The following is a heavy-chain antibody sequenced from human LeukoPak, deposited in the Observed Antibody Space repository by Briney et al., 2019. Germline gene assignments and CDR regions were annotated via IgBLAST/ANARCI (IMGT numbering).Heavy chain of an antibody. D-gene: IGHD2-2*01. Sequence: GGSLRLSCAASGFTFDDYAMHWVRQAPGKGLEWVSSISWNSGSIGYADSVKGRFTISRDNAKNSLYLQMNSLRAEDTALYYCAKDLGSSIRNPTFDYWGQGTLVTVSS. V-gene: IGHV3-9*01. CDR2: ISWNSGSI. J-gene: IGHJ4*02. CDR3: AKDLGSSIRNPTFDY. CDR1: GFTFDDYA.